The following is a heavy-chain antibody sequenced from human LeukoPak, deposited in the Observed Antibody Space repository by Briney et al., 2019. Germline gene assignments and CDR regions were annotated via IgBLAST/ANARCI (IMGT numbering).Heavy chain of an antibody. Sequence: ASVKVSCKASGYTFTGYYMHWVRQAPGQGLEYMGRINPISGGTVYAQKFQSRVTMTRDTSITTAYMELTRLRSDDTAVYYCARYCSSTSCYSDYWGQETLVTVSS. CDR1: GYTFTGYY. J-gene: IGHJ4*02. V-gene: IGHV1-2*06. CDR2: INPISGGT. D-gene: IGHD2-2*01. CDR3: ARYCSSTSCYSDY.